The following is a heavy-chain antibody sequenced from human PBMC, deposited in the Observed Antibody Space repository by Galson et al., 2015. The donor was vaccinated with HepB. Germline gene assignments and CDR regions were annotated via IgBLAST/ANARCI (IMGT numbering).Heavy chain of an antibody. Sequence: SVKVSCKASGYTFTSYGISWVRQAPGQGLEWMGWISAYNGNTNYAQKLQGRVTMTTDTSTSTAYMELRSLRSDGTAVYYCARGAAVAAYDAFDIWGQGTMVTVSS. J-gene: IGHJ3*02. CDR3: ARGAAVAAYDAFDI. D-gene: IGHD6-19*01. CDR2: ISAYNGNT. V-gene: IGHV1-18*04. CDR1: GYTFTSYG.